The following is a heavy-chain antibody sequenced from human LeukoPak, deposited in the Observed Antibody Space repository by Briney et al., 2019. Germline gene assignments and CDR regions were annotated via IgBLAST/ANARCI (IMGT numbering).Heavy chain of an antibody. Sequence: SVKVSCKASGGTFSSYAISWVRQAPGQGLEWMGGIIPIFGTANYAQKFQGRVTITADESTSTAYMELSSLRSEDTAVYYCARDTRGAGYGMDVWGQGTTVTVSS. J-gene: IGHJ6*02. V-gene: IGHV1-69*01. CDR2: IIPIFGTA. CDR3: ARDTRGAGYGMDV. CDR1: GGTFSSYA. D-gene: IGHD6-19*01.